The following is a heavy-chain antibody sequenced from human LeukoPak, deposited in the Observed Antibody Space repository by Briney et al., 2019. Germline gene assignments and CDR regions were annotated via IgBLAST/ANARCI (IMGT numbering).Heavy chain of an antibody. CDR3: AKTRPLDSSSWSHGDY. D-gene: IGHD6-13*01. J-gene: IGHJ4*02. V-gene: IGHV3-53*01. Sequence: GGSLRLSCAASGFTVNSNYMNWVRQAPGKGLEWASVLYSDGRTYYADSVKGRFTISRDTSKNTLYLQMNSLRAEDTAAYYCAKTRPLDSSSWSHGDYWGQGTLVTVSS. CDR2: LYSDGRT. CDR1: GFTVNSNY.